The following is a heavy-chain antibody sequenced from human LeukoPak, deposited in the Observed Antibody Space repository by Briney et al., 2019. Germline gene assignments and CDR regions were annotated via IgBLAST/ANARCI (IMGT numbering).Heavy chain of an antibody. CDR1: GVSISSYY. CDR2: IFYSGST. J-gene: IGHJ4*02. Sequence: PSETLSLTCTVSGVSISSYYWSWVRQPPGEGLEWIGNIFYSGSTNYKSSLKSRVTTSFDTSKNQLSLKLSAVTAADTAVYYCARVGHIVAAGTYDYWGQGTLVTVSS. D-gene: IGHD6-13*01. V-gene: IGHV4-59*08. CDR3: ARVGHIVAAGTYDY.